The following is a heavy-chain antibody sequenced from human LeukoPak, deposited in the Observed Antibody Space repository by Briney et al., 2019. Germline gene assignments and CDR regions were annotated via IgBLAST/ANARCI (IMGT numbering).Heavy chain of an antibody. CDR3: ARGATKGWSFDI. V-gene: IGHV4-59*08. CDR1: GDSISSYY. Sequence: SETLSLTCTVSGDSISSYYWSWIRQPPGKGLEWIGYLYYSGSTNYNPSLKSRVTISVDMSKNQFSLKLSSVTAADTAVYYCARGATKGWSFDIWGQGTMVTVSS. D-gene: IGHD2-8*01. CDR2: LYYSGST. J-gene: IGHJ3*02.